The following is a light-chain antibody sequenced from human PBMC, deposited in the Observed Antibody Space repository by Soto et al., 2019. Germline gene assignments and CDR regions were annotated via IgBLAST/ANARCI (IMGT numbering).Light chain of an antibody. J-gene: IGKJ2*01. CDR2: DAS. CDR1: QSVSSN. V-gene: IGKV3-15*01. Sequence: EIVMTQSPATLSVSPGERATLSCRASQSVSSNLGWYQQKPGQAPRLLIYDASSRATGIPARFSGSGSGTEFTLTISSLQSEDFAVYYCQQYDNWPPYTFGQGTKLEIK. CDR3: QQYDNWPPYT.